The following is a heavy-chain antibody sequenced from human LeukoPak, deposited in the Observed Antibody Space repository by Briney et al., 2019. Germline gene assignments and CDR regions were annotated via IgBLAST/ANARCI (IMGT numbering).Heavy chain of an antibody. CDR1: GFTFSDHY. V-gene: IGHV3-7*03. D-gene: IGHD1-26*01. CDR2: VRQDGGEK. J-gene: IGHJ4*02. CDR3: ARLNGTYGGAYDC. Sequence: GGSLRLSCAVSGFTFSDHYMDWVRQAPGEGLEWVANVRQDGGEKCYVDSVKGRFTISRDNAKNSLYLQMNSLRAEDTAVYFCARLNGTYGGAYDCWGQGTLVTVSS.